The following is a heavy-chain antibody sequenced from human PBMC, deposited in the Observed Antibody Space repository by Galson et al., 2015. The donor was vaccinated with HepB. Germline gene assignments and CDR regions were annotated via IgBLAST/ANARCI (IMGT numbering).Heavy chain of an antibody. CDR1: GYTFTDSY. CDR2: INPGGGST. J-gene: IGHJ5*02. D-gene: IGHD4-17*01. Sequence: SVKVSCKASGYTFTDSYMHWVRQAPGQGFEWLGIINPGGGSTGYAQNFQGRVTMTTDTSTNTVYMELSSLRSEDTAVYYCARARIRSPTVTTTRGWFDPWGQGTLVTVSS. V-gene: IGHV1-46*01. CDR3: ARARIRSPTVTTTRGWFDP.